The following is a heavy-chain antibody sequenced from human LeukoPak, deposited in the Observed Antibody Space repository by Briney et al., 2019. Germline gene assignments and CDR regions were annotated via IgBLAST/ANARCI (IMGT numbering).Heavy chain of an antibody. Sequence: PSETLSLTCTVSGGSISSGDYYWSWIRQPPGKGLEWIGYIYYSGSAYYNPSLKSRVTISVDTSKNQFSLKLSSVTAADTAVYYCARLLYTNHFDYWGQGTLVTVSS. D-gene: IGHD2-2*02. CDR2: IYYSGSA. CDR3: ARLLYTNHFDY. V-gene: IGHV4-30-4*01. CDR1: GGSISSGDYY. J-gene: IGHJ4*02.